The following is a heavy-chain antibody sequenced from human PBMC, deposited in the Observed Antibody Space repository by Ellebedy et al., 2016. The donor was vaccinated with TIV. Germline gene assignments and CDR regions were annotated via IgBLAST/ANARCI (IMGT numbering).Heavy chain of an antibody. D-gene: IGHD1-14*01. Sequence: GESLKISCGASGFIFSSYAMRWVRQAPGKGLEWVSGISGSGGCTYYADSVKGRFTISRDNSKNTLFLQMNSLRAADTAVYYCSKYLDADVYTPNYGMDVWGQGTTVTVSS. J-gene: IGHJ6*02. CDR3: SKYLDADVYTPNYGMDV. V-gene: IGHV3-23*01. CDR1: GFIFSSYA. CDR2: ISGSGGCT.